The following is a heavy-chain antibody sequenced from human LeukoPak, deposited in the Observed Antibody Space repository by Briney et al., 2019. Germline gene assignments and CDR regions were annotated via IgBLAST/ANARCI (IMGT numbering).Heavy chain of an antibody. V-gene: IGHV3-74*01. CDR3: ARGPQDDSSSWYGGIQH. CDR1: GFTFSSYW. J-gene: IGHJ1*01. Sequence: PGGSLRLSCAASGFTFSSYWMHWVRQAPGKGPVWVSRTNTDGSSTSYADSVKGRFTISRDNAKDTLYLQMNSLRAEDTAVYYCARGPQDDSSSWYGGIQHWGQGTLVTVSS. CDR2: TNTDGSST. D-gene: IGHD6-13*01.